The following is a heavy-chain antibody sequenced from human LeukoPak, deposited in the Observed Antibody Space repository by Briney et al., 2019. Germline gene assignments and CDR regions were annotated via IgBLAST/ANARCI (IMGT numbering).Heavy chain of an antibody. CDR3: ARAPYSSSFFDY. V-gene: IGHV4-34*01. D-gene: IGHD6-13*01. CDR2: INHSGST. Sequence: PSETLSLTCAVYGGSFSGYYWSWIRQPPGKGLEWIGEINHSGSTNYNPSLKSRVTMSVDTSKNQFSLKLSSVTAADTAVYYCARAPYSSSFFDYWGQGTLVTVSS. J-gene: IGHJ4*02. CDR1: GGSFSGYY.